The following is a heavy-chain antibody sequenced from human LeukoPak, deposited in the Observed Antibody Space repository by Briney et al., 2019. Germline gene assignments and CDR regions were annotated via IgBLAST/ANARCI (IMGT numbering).Heavy chain of an antibody. D-gene: IGHD2-21*01. CDR2: IYYSGST. V-gene: IGHV4-39*07. J-gene: IGHJ4*02. CDR1: GGSISSSSYY. CDR3: ARDIGGGDCFDY. Sequence: SETLSLTCTVSGGSISSSSYYWGWIRQPPGKGLEWIGSIYYSGSTYYNPSLKSRVTISVDTSKNQFSLKLSSVTAADTAVYYCARDIGGGDCFDYWGQGTLVTVSS.